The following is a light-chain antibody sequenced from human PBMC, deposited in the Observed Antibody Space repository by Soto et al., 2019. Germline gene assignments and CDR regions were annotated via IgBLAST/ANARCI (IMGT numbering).Light chain of an antibody. J-gene: IGKJ4*01. CDR1: HSVSGP. V-gene: IGKV3-11*01. CDR2: DAS. CDR3: QEGTDWPA. Sequence: EIVLTQSPAILSLSPGEKATLSCRASHSVSGPLGWYQQKPGQAPRLIIYDASVRATGIPARFSGSGSGTDFTLTISSLEPEDFAVYYCQEGTDWPAFGGGTKVDI.